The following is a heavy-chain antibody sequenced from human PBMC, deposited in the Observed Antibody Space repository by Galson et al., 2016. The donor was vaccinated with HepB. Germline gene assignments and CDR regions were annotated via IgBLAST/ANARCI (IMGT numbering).Heavy chain of an antibody. CDR3: ARVRYSSSWYVLWYFDL. Sequence: SLRLSCAASGFTFSSYAMTWVRQAPGKGLEWVSAISGSGGTTYYADSVKGRFTISRDNSKNTLYLQMNSLRAEDTAVYYCARVRYSSSWYVLWYFDLWGRGTLVTVSS. D-gene: IGHD6-13*01. V-gene: IGHV3-23*01. CDR2: ISGSGGTT. J-gene: IGHJ2*01. CDR1: GFTFSSYA.